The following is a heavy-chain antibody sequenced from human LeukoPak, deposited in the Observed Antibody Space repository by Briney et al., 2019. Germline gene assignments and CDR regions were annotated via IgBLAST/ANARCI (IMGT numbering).Heavy chain of an antibody. J-gene: IGHJ5*02. V-gene: IGHV1-69*04. CDR1: GGTFSSYA. D-gene: IGHD5-18*01. CDR2: IIPILGIA. CDR3: ARDRTAMVTRWFDP. Sequence: GASVNVSCKASGGTFSSYAISWVRQAPGQGLEWMGRIIPILGIANYAQKFQGRVTITADKSTSTAYMELSSLRSEDTAVYYCARDRTAMVTRWFDPWGQGTLVTVSS.